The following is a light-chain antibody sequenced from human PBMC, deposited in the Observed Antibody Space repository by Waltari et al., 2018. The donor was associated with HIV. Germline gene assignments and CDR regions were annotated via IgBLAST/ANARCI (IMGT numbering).Light chain of an antibody. Sequence: QAGLTQPPSLSTGLGQTATLTCTGDSNNAGCPGVPWVQHRQGHPPKLLSHRNNNRPSGISDRFSAFRSGDTAFLTISGLQSEDEADYFCSAWDSSLNGWVFGGGTQLTLL. J-gene: IGLJ3*02. CDR3: SAWDSSLNGWV. V-gene: IGLV10-54*04. CDR2: RNN. CDR1: SNNAGCPG.